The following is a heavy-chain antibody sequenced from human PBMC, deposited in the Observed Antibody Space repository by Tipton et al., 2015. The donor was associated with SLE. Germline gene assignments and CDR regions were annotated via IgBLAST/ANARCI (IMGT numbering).Heavy chain of an antibody. CDR2: ISNSGDSS. CDR3: AKERRPVFGVVIWDY. Sequence: SLRLSCAASGFTFSDYAMTWVRQAPGKGLECVSVISNSGDSSYYADSVNGRFTIFRDNSKNTLFLHMSSLRAEDTAVYYCAKERRPVFGVVIWDYLGQGTLVTVSS. D-gene: IGHD3-3*01. CDR1: GFTFSDYA. J-gene: IGHJ4*02. V-gene: IGHV3-23*01.